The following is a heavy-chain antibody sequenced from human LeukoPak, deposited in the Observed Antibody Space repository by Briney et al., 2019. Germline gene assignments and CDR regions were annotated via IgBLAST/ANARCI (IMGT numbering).Heavy chain of an antibody. V-gene: IGHV4-59*06. J-gene: IGHJ6*02. CDR2: IYYSGST. Sequence: SETPSLTCTVSGGSISSYYWGWIRQHPGKGLEWIGYIYYSGSTYYNPSLKSRVTISVDTSKNQFSLKLSSVTAADTAVYYCARGAAAVPEGGYYGMDVWGQGTTVTVSS. CDR3: ARGAAAVPEGGYYGMDV. CDR1: GGSISSYY. D-gene: IGHD6-13*01.